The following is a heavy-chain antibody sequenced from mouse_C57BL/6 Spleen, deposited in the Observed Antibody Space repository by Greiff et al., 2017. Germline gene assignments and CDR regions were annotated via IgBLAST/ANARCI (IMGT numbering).Heavy chain of an antibody. Sequence: VQLKESGPELVKPGASVKISCKASGYSFTDYNMNWVKQSNGKSLEWIGVINPNYGTTSYNQKFKGKATLTVDQSSSTAYMQLNSLTSEDSAVYYCARGGADIYYDYYYYAMDYWGQGTSVTVSS. V-gene: IGHV1-39*01. J-gene: IGHJ4*01. CDR2: INPNYGTT. CDR1: GYSFTDYN. CDR3: ARGGADIYYDYYYYAMDY. D-gene: IGHD2-4*01.